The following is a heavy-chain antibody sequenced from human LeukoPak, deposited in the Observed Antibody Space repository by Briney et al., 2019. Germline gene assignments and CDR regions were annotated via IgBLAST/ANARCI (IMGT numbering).Heavy chain of an antibody. CDR2: FSGSGGST. D-gene: IGHD2-15*01. V-gene: IGHV3-23*01. CDR3: AKSGLNRFDY. Sequence: HPGGSLRLSCAASGFTFSSYAMSWVRQAPGKGLEWVSTFSGSGGSTHYADSVKGRFTISRDNSKNTLYLQMNSLRAEDTAMYYCAKSGLNRFDYWGQGTLVTVSS. J-gene: IGHJ4*02. CDR1: GFTFSSYA.